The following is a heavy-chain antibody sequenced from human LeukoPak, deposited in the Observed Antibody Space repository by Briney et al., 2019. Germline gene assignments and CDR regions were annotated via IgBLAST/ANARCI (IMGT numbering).Heavy chain of an antibody. V-gene: IGHV3-23*01. D-gene: IGHD3-10*01. CDR3: AKVMVRGVITPNWFDP. CDR2: ISGSGGST. Sequence: GGSLRLSCAASGFTFSSYGMSWVRQAPGKGLEWVSAISGSGGSTYYADSVKGRFTISRDNSKNTLYLQMNSLRAEDTAVYYCAKVMVRGVITPNWFDPWGQGTLVTVSS. CDR1: GFTFSSYG. J-gene: IGHJ5*02.